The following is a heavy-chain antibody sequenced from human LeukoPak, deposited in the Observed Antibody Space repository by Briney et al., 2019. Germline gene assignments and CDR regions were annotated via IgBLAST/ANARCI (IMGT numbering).Heavy chain of an antibody. CDR3: ARGGGYYYGSGSYSLDY. J-gene: IGHJ4*02. D-gene: IGHD3-10*01. Sequence: ASVKVSCKASGYTFTSYDINWVRQATGQGLEWMGWMNPNSGNTGYAQKFQGRVTMTRNTSISTAYMELSSLRSEDTAVYYCARGGGYYYGSGSYSLDYWGQGTLVTVSS. V-gene: IGHV1-8*01. CDR1: GYTFTSYD. CDR2: MNPNSGNT.